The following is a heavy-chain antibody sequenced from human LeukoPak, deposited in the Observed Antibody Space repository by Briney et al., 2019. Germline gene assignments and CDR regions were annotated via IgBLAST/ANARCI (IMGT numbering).Heavy chain of an antibody. Sequence: GGSLRLSCAASGFTFSSYSMNWVRQAPGKGLEWVSYISSSSSTTYYADSVKGRFTISRDNSKNTLYLQLNNLRAEDTAVYYCAKPREQQLLRIAFDVWGQGTMVTVSS. CDR2: ISSSSSTT. D-gene: IGHD5/OR15-5a*01. CDR1: GFTFSSYS. J-gene: IGHJ3*01. V-gene: IGHV3-48*01. CDR3: AKPREQQLLRIAFDV.